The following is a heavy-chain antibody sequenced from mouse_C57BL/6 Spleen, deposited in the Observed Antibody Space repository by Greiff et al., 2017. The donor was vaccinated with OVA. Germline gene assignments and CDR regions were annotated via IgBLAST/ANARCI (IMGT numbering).Heavy chain of an antibody. J-gene: IGHJ4*01. V-gene: IGHV10-1*01. Sequence: EVMLVESGGGLVQPKGSLKLSCAASGFSFNTYAMNWVRQAPGKGLEWVARIRSKSNNYATYYADSVKDRFTISRDDSESMLYLQMNNLKTEDTAMYYCVRGERTYAMDYWGQGTSVTVSS. CDR2: IRSKSNNYAT. CDR1: GFSFNTYA. CDR3: VRGERTYAMDY.